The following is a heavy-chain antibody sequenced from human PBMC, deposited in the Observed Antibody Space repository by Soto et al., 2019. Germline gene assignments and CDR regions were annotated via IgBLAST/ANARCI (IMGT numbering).Heavy chain of an antibody. CDR3: ARAPLWDFWTLPADY. J-gene: IGHJ4*02. CDR1: GGTFSSYA. D-gene: IGHD3-3*01. V-gene: IGHV1-69*13. CDR2: IIPIFGTA. Sequence: ASVKVSCKASGGTFSSYAISWVRQAPGQGLEWMGGIIPIFGTANYAQKFQGRVTITADESTSTAYMELSSLRSEDTAVYYCARAPLWDFWTLPADYWGQGTLVTVSS.